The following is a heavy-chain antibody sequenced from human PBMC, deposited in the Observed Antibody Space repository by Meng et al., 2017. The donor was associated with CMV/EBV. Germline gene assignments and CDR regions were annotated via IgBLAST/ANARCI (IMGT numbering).Heavy chain of an antibody. CDR1: GFTFSSYE. CDR3: ARGLVTYYDFWIGNHKTNWFDP. CDR2: ISSSGSTI. Sequence: GGPLRLSCAASGFTFSSYEMNWVRQAPGKGLERVSYISSSGSTIYYADSVKGRFTISRDNAKNSLYLQMNSLRAEDTAVYYCARGLVTYYDFWIGNHKTNWFDPWGQGTLVTVSS. D-gene: IGHD3-3*01. J-gene: IGHJ5*02. V-gene: IGHV3-48*03.